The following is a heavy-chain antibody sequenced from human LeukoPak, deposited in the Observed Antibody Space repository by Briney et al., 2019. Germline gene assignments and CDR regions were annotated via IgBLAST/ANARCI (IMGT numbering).Heavy chain of an antibody. D-gene: IGHD3-22*01. CDR1: GGSISGYY. Sequence: PSETLSLTCSVSGGSISGYYWSWIRQPPGKGLEWIGYIYYSGTTIYNPSLKSRVTISVDTSKNQFSLKLSSVTAADTAVYYCARMGYDSSEGWFDPWGQGTLVTVSS. CDR2: IYYSGTT. CDR3: ARMGYDSSEGWFDP. V-gene: IGHV4-59*08. J-gene: IGHJ5*02.